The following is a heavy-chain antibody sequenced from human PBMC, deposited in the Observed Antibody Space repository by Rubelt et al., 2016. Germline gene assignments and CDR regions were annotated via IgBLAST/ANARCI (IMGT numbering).Heavy chain of an antibody. J-gene: IGHJ4*02. D-gene: IGHD3-10*01. V-gene: IGHV4-34*01. CDR3: ASLGKWFGELFGY. CDR1: GGSFSGYY. CDR2: INHSGST. Sequence: QVQLQQWGAGLLKPSETLSLTCAVYGGSFSGYYWSWIRQPPGKGLEWIGEINHSGSTNYNPSFKSRVTISVEPSKNQFSLKLSSVTAADTAVYYCASLGKWFGELFGYWGQGTLVTVSS.